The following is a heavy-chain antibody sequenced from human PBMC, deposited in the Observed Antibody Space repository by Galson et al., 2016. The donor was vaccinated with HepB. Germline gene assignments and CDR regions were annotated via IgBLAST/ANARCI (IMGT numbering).Heavy chain of an antibody. CDR3: ARDKGSSWSMGYYYYYYGMDV. V-gene: IGHV3-30*04. D-gene: IGHD6-13*01. Sequence: SLRLSCAASGFTFSSYAMHWVRQAPGKGLEWVAVISYDGSSKYYADSVKGRFTISRDNSKNTLYLQMNSLRAEDTAVYYCARDKGSSWSMGYYYYYYGMDVCVQGATFTVSS. CDR2: ISYDGSSK. CDR1: GFTFSSYA. J-gene: IGHJ6*02.